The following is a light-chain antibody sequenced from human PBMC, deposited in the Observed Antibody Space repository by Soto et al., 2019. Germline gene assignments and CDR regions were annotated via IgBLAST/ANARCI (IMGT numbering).Light chain of an antibody. CDR3: ISYAGSSSYV. CDR1: SSDVGGYNY. Sequence: QSALTQPPSASGSPGQSVTISCTGTSSDVGGYNYVSWYQQHPGKAPKLLIYDVTKRPSGVPDRFSGSKSGNTASLTVSGLQIEDEADYYCISYAGSSSYVFGTGTKVTVL. V-gene: IGLV2-8*01. CDR2: DVT. J-gene: IGLJ1*01.